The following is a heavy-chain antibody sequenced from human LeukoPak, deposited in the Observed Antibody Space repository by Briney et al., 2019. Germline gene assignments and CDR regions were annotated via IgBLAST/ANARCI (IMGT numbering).Heavy chain of an antibody. CDR1: GGSISSSSYY. J-gene: IGHJ5*02. V-gene: IGHV4-39*01. D-gene: IGHD3-10*01. Sequence: SETLSLTCTVSGGSISSSSYYWGWIRQPPGKGLEWIGSIYSSGSTYYNSSLKSRVTISIDTSKNQFSLKLTSVTAADTAVYFCARHGSPGSNWFDPWGQGTLVTVSS. CDR2: IYSSGST. CDR3: ARHGSPGSNWFDP.